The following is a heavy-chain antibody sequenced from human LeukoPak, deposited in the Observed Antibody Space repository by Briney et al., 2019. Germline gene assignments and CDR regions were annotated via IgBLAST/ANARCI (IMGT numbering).Heavy chain of an antibody. J-gene: IGHJ6*04. Sequence: GGSLRLSCAGSGWMHWVRQAPGKGLVWVSGINGLGTATYYADSVKGRFTISRDNAKNTVSLQMNSLSAEDTAVYYCEELGITMIEGVWGKGTTVTISS. CDR1: GW. CDR3: EELGITMIEGV. V-gene: IGHV3-74*01. CDR2: INGLGTAT. D-gene: IGHD3-22*01.